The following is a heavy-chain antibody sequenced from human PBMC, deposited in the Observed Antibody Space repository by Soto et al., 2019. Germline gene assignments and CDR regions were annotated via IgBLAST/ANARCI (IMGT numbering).Heavy chain of an antibody. CDR2: VSSSGNT. CDR1: GDSLGNYY. J-gene: IGHJ6*02. CDR3: ARADYEILTGSYAMDV. V-gene: IGHV4-4*07. D-gene: IGHD3-9*01. Sequence: PSETLSLTCTVSGDSLGNYYWFWIRQPVGKGLERIGRVSSSGNTNANPTLNSRATMSIDTSKNQFSLRLRSVTAADTAVYYCARADYEILTGSYAMDVWGQGTTVTVSS.